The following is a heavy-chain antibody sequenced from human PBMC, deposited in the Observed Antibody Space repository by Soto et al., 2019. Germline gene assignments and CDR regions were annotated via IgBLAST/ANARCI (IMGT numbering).Heavy chain of an antibody. CDR3: AKDDNADLYWLLDY. CDR1: GFTFSSYG. V-gene: IGHV3-30*18. J-gene: IGHJ4*02. Sequence: QVQLVESGGGVVQPGRSLRLSCAASGFTFSSYGMHWVRQAPGKGLEWVAVISYDGSNKYYADSVKGRFTISRDNSKNTLYLQMNSLRAEDTAVYYCAKDDNADLYWLLDYWGQGTLVTVSS. D-gene: IGHD2-8*02. CDR2: ISYDGSNK.